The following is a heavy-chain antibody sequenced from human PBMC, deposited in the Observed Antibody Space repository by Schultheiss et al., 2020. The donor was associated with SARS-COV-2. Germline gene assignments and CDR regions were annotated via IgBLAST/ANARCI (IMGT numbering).Heavy chain of an antibody. J-gene: IGHJ6*02. Sequence: ASVKVSCKASGYTFTGYYIHWVRQAPGQGLEWMGWINPNSGDTGYAQKFQGRVTITADESTSTAYMELSSLRSEDTAVYYCARPVEQLKKYGMDVWGQGTTVTVSS. CDR3: ARPVEQLKKYGMDV. CDR1: GYTFTGYY. D-gene: IGHD6-13*01. V-gene: IGHV1-2*02. CDR2: INPNSGDT.